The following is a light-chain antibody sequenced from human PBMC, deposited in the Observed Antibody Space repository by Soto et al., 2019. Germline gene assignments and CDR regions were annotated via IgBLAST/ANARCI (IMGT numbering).Light chain of an antibody. Sequence: QSALTQPASVSGSPGQSITISCTGTSSDIGAYNYVSWYQQHPGKAPKVIIFEVSNRPSGVSNRFSGSKSGNTASLTISGLQPDDEADYHCSSYTGGNTYWIFGGGTKLTVL. J-gene: IGLJ3*02. CDR2: EVS. V-gene: IGLV2-14*01. CDR3: SSYTGGNTYWI. CDR1: SSDIGAYNY.